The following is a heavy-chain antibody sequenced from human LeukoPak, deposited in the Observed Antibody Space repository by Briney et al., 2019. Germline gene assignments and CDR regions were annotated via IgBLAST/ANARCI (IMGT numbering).Heavy chain of an antibody. CDR2: MNPNSGNT. D-gene: IGHD2-2*01. CDR3: ARKNYASYRWLDP. V-gene: IGHV1-8*01. Sequence: ASVKVSCKASRYTFTSYDINWVRQATGQGLEWMGWMNPNSGNTGYAQKFQGRVTMTRNTSISPAYMDLSSLRFENTAVYYFARKNYASYRWLDPWGQGTLVTVSS. CDR1: RYTFTSYD. J-gene: IGHJ5*02.